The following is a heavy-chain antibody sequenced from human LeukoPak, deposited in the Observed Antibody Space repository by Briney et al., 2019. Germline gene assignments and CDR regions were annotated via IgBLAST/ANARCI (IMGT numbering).Heavy chain of an antibody. D-gene: IGHD3-3*01. CDR1: GYTFTSYD. CDR3: ARGRGMNFWSGRNSDAFDI. V-gene: IGHV1-8*03. J-gene: IGHJ3*02. CDR2: MNPNSGNT. Sequence: ASVKVSCKASGYTFTSYDINWVRQATGQGLEWMGWMNPNSGNTGYAQKFQGRVTITRNTSISTAYMELSSLRSEDTAVYYCARGRGMNFWSGRNSDAFDIWGQGTMVTVSS.